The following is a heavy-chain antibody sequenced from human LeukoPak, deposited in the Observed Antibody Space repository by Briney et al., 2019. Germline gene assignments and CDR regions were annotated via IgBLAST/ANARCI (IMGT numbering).Heavy chain of an antibody. J-gene: IGHJ4*02. Sequence: PGRSLRLSCTASGFIFGDYAMNWVRQAPGKGLEWVGFITSKAYGGTTKYAASVKGRFTISRDDSKSIAYLQMNSLKTEDTALYYCARTSYDNSAYPFDYWGQGTLVTVSP. CDR2: ITSKAYGGTT. CDR1: GFIFGDYA. D-gene: IGHD3-22*01. CDR3: ARTSYDNSAYPFDY. V-gene: IGHV3-49*04.